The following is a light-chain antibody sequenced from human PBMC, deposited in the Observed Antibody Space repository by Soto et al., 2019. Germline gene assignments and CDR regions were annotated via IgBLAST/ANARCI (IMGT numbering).Light chain of an antibody. J-gene: IGKJ1*01. Sequence: DIVMTQSPDSLAVSLGERAIIHCKSSQSVLFSSNNKNYLAWYQQRPGQPPKLLIYWASTRHSGVPDRFSGSGSGTDFILTISSLQAEDVAVYYCHQYYSPPQPFGQGTKVEIK. CDR1: QSVLFSSNNKNY. CDR3: HQYYSPPQP. V-gene: IGKV4-1*01. CDR2: WAS.